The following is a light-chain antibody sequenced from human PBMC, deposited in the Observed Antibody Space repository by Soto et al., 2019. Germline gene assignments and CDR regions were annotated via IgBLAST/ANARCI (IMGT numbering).Light chain of an antibody. CDR3: QSYDSSLSGGL. CDR1: SSNIGAGYS. Sequence: QSVLTQPPSVSGAPGQRVTISCTGSSSNIGAGYSVHWYQQLPGTAPKLLIYGNSNRPSGVPDRFSGSKSGTSASLAITGLQAEDEADYYCQSYDSSLSGGLFGGGTQLTVL. V-gene: IGLV1-40*01. J-gene: IGLJ3*02. CDR2: GNS.